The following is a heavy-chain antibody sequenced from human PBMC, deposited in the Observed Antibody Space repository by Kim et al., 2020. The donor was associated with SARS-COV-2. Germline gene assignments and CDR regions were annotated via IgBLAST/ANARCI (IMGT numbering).Heavy chain of an antibody. CDR3: ARHSAARWLQPTYWYFVL. D-gene: IGHD5-12*01. CDR2: IYYSGST. V-gene: IGHV4-59*08. Sequence: SETLSLTCTVSGGSISSYYWSWIRQPPGKGLEWIGYIYYSGSTNYNPSLKSRVTISVDTSKNQFSLKLSSVTAADTAVYYCARHSAARWLQPTYWYFVLWGRGTLVTVSS. J-gene: IGHJ2*01. CDR1: GGSISSYY.